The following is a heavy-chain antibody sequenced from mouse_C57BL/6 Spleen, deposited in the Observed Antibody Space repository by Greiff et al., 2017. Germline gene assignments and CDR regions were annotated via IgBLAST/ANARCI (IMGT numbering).Heavy chain of an antibody. V-gene: IGHV1-80*01. CDR3: ARIGLIYYDYDGDY. J-gene: IGHJ2*01. CDR2: IYPGDGDT. D-gene: IGHD2-4*01. CDR1: GYAFSSYW. Sequence: QVQLKQSGAELVKPGASVKISCKASGYAFSSYWMNWVKQRPGKGLEWIGQIYPGDGDTNYNGKFKGKATLTADKSSSTAYMQLSSLTSEDSAVYFCARIGLIYYDYDGDYWGQGTTLTVSS.